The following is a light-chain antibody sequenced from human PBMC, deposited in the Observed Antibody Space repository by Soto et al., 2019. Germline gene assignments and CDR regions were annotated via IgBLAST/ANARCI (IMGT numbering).Light chain of an antibody. CDR2: AAS. J-gene: IGKJ4*01. Sequence: IRMTQSPSSFSASTGDRVTITCRASQGISSYLAWYQQKPGKAPKLLIYAASSLQSGVPSRFSGSGSGTDFTLTISRLQPEDFATYYCQQSYSTPLTFGGGTKVDIK. CDR1: QGISSY. V-gene: IGKV1-8*01. CDR3: QQSYSTPLT.